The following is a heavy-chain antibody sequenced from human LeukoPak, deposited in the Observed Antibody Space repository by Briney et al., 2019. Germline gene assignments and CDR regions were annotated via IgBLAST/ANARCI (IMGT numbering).Heavy chain of an antibody. CDR1: GFSLSSHG. CDR2: ISSNGVST. V-gene: IGHV3-64*01. Sequence: GGSLRLSCAVSGFSLSSHGMHWVRQAPGKGLEDVSAISSNGVSTYYANSAKGRFTVSRDDSKNTLYLQMGSLRTEDTAVYYCARWTHWYFLPWGRGTQVTVSS. J-gene: IGHJ2*01. D-gene: IGHD3/OR15-3a*01. CDR3: ARWTHWYFLP.